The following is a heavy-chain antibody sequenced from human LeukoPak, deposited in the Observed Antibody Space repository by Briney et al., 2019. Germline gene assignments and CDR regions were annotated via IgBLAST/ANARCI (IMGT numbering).Heavy chain of an antibody. D-gene: IGHD5-12*01. CDR3: ARVNRGYSGYDLGY. CDR2: MNPNSGNT. V-gene: IGHV1-8*03. J-gene: IGHJ4*02. CDR1: GYTFTSYD. Sequence: ASVKVSCKASGYTFTSYDINWVRQATGQGLEWMGWMNPNSGNTGYAQKFQGRVTITRNTSISTAYMELSSLRSEDTAVYYCARVNRGYSGYDLGYWGQGTLVTVSS.